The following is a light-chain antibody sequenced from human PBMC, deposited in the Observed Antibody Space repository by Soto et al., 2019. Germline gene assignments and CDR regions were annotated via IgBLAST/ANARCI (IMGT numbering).Light chain of an antibody. CDR2: EVN. CDR1: SSDVGNYNY. CDR3: TSYAGFSKPVI. V-gene: IGLV2-8*01. Sequence: QSVLTQPPSASGSPGQSVTISCTGTSSDVGNYNYVSWYQQHPDKAPKLMIYEVNKRPSGVPDRFSGSKSGNTASLTVSGLQAEDEADYYCTSYAGFSKPVIFGEGTKLTVL. J-gene: IGLJ2*01.